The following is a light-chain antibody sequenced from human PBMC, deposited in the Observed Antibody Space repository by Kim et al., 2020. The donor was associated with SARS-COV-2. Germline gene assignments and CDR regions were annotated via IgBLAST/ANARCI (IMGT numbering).Light chain of an antibody. CDR1: SSDVGSYNL. CDR3: CSYAGSSTPYVV. J-gene: IGLJ2*01. CDR2: EVS. Sequence: RSASVSGSPGQSITISCTGTSSDVGSYNLVSWYQQHPGKAPKLMIYEVSKRPSGVSNRFSGSKSGNTASLTISGLQAEDEADYYCCSYAGSSTPYVVFGGGTQLTVL. V-gene: IGLV2-23*02.